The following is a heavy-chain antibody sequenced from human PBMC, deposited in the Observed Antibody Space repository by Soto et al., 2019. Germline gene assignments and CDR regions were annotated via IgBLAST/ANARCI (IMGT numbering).Heavy chain of an antibody. Sequence: PGESLKISCKGLGYIFTNYWIGWVRQTPGKGLEWMGIIYPGDSDTRYSPSFQGQVTISADRSISTTYLEWSSLKASDTAMYYCARFQSRTRTVSSTSFLCYDMGVWGQGTTVTVSS. CDR3: ARFQSRTRTVSSTSFLCYDMGV. J-gene: IGHJ6*02. V-gene: IGHV5-51*01. D-gene: IGHD2-2*01. CDR1: GYIFTNYW. CDR2: IYPGDSDT.